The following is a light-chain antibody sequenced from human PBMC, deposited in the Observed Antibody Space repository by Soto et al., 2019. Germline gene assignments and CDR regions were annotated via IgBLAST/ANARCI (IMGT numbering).Light chain of an antibody. CDR1: SSDLGDYNY. V-gene: IGLV2-14*01. CDR3: SSYITTSTAYV. Sequence: QSALTQLASVSGSPGQSITISCTGTSSDLGDYNYVSWYQQYPGKAPKLTIYDASNRPSGVSNRFSGSKSGNTASLTISGLQAEDEADYYCSSYITTSTAYVFGTGTKVTVL. CDR2: DAS. J-gene: IGLJ1*01.